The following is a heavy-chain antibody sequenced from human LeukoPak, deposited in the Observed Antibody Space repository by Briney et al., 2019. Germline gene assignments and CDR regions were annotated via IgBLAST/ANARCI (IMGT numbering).Heavy chain of an antibody. D-gene: IGHD1-1*01. CDR3: AKDPGTTPYYYYYMDV. CDR2: ISSSGSTI. Sequence: GGSLRLSCAASGFTFSDYYMSWIRQAPGKGLEWVSYISSSGSTIYYADSVKGRFTISRDNSKNTLYLQMNSLRAEDTAVYYCAKDPGTTPYYYYYMDVWGKGTTVTVSS. V-gene: IGHV3-11*01. J-gene: IGHJ6*03. CDR1: GFTFSDYY.